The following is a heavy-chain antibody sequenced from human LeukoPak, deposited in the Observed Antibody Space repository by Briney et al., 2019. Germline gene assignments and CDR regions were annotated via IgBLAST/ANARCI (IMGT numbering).Heavy chain of an antibody. CDR2: ISSSSSTI. CDR1: GFTFSSYS. J-gene: IGHJ5*02. V-gene: IGHV3-48*01. D-gene: IGHD2-2*01. CDR3: ARDPIPAAIRIVNWFDP. Sequence: PGGSLRLSCAASGFTFSSYSMNWVRQAPGKGLEWVSYISSSSSTIYYADSVKGRFTISRDNAKNSLYLQMNSLRAEDTAVYYCARDPIPAAIRIVNWFDPWGQGTLVTVSS.